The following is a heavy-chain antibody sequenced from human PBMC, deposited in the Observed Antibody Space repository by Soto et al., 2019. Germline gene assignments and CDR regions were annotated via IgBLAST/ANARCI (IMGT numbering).Heavy chain of an antibody. D-gene: IGHD2-2*01. CDR3: AAAVYCSSTSCYEINWFDP. CDR1: GYTFTSYA. Sequence: QVQLVQSGAEVKKPGASVKVSCKASGYTFTSYAMHWVRQAPGQRLEWMGWINAGNGNTKYSQKFQGRVTITRDTSASTAYMELSSLRSEDTAVYYCAAAVYCSSTSCYEINWFDPWGQGTLVTVSS. CDR2: INAGNGNT. V-gene: IGHV1-3*01. J-gene: IGHJ5*02.